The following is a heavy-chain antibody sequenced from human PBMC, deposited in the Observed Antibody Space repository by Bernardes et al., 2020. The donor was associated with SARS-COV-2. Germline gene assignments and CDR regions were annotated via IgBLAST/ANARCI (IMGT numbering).Heavy chain of an antibody. CDR3: ARAPRPPSFWSGYYTRERDYYYGMDV. Sequence: GGSLRLSCAASGFTFSSYWMHWVRQAPGKGLVWVSRINSDGSSTSYADSVKGRFTISRDNAKNTLYLQMNSLRAEDTAVYYCARAPRPPSFWSGYYTRERDYYYGMDVWGQGTTVTVSS. D-gene: IGHD3-3*01. J-gene: IGHJ6*02. V-gene: IGHV3-74*01. CDR1: GFTFSSYW. CDR2: INSDGSST.